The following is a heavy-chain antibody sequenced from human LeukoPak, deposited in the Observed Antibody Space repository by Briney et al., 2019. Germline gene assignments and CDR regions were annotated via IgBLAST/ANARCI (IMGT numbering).Heavy chain of an antibody. D-gene: IGHD5-18*01. Sequence: GGSLRLSCAASGFTFSSYGMHWVRQAPGKGLEWVAVISYDGSNKYYADSVKGRFTISRDNSKNTLYLQMNSLRAEDTALYYCAKEFRGTAMEPVFDYWGQGTLVTVSS. CDR3: AKEFRGTAMEPVFDY. V-gene: IGHV3-30*18. J-gene: IGHJ4*02. CDR2: ISYDGSNK. CDR1: GFTFSSYG.